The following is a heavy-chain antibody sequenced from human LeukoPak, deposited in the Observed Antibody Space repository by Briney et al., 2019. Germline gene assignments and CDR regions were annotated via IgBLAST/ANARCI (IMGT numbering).Heavy chain of an antibody. Sequence: GGSLRLSCAASGFTFSTYWMNWVRQAPGKGLEWVAIIKGDGSETYYVDSVKGRFTISRDNAKNSLYLQMNSLRAEDTAVYYCARDPSGSSTDWYYFDSWGQGALVTVSS. J-gene: IGHJ4*02. CDR1: GFTFSTYW. D-gene: IGHD3-9*01. CDR2: IKGDGSET. CDR3: ARDPSGSSTDWYYFDS. V-gene: IGHV3-7*03.